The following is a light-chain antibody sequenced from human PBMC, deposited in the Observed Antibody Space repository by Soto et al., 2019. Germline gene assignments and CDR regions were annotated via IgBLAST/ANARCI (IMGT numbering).Light chain of an antibody. J-gene: IGKJ1*01. CDR3: QHYNNWPPWT. CDR1: QSVSSN. Sequence: EIVMTQSPPTLSVSPGERATLSCRASQSVSSNLAWYQQKPGQAPRLLIYRASTRATGTPARFSGSGSGREFTLTISSLQSEDFAVYYCQHYNNWPPWTFGQGTKVEIK. CDR2: RAS. V-gene: IGKV3-15*01.